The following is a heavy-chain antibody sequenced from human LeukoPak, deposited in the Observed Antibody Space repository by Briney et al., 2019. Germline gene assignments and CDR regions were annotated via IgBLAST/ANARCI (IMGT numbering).Heavy chain of an antibody. Sequence: GASVNVSCKASGYTFTGYYMHWVRQAPGQGLEWMGWINPNSGGTNYAQKFQGRVTMTRDTSISTAYMELSSLRSDDTAVYYCARLCGGECYSPASDYWGQGTLVTVSS. J-gene: IGHJ4*02. V-gene: IGHV1-2*02. D-gene: IGHD2-21*01. CDR3: ARLCGGECYSPASDY. CDR1: GYTFTGYY. CDR2: INPNSGGT.